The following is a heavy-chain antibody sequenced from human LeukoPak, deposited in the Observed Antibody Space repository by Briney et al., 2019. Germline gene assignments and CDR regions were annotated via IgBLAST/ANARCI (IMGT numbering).Heavy chain of an antibody. V-gene: IGHV3-74*01. CDR1: GFTFSSYA. CDR2: INSDGSST. CDR3: ARDYYDSSGYYHLDY. J-gene: IGHJ4*02. D-gene: IGHD3-22*01. Sequence: GGSLRLSCAASGFTFSSYAMSWVRQAPGKGLVWVSRINSDGSSTSYADSVKGRFTISRDNAKNTLYLQMNSLRAEDTAVYYCARDYYDSSGYYHLDYWGQGTLVTVSS.